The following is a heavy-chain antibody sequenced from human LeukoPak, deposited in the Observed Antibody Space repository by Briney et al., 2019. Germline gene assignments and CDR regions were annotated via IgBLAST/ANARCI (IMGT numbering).Heavy chain of an antibody. Sequence: GGSLRLSCAASGFTFSSYAMHWVRQAPGKGLEWVAVISYDGSNKYYADSVKGRFTISRDNSKNTLYLQMNSLRAEDTAAYYCARDRKYSQAGYFDYWGQGTLVTVSS. CDR3: ARDRKYSQAGYFDY. CDR2: ISYDGSNK. CDR1: GFTFSSYA. D-gene: IGHD1-14*01. J-gene: IGHJ4*02. V-gene: IGHV3-30-3*01.